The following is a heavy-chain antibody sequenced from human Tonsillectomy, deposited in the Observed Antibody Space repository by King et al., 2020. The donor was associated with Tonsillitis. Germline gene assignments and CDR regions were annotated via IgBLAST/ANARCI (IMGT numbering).Heavy chain of an antibody. CDR3: AKGGSGWYGGPDY. CDR1: GFTFSSFA. Sequence: VQLVESGGGLVQPGGSLRLSCAASGFTFSSFAMNWVRQAPGKGLEWVSTISGSGGSTYYADSVKGRFTVSRDNPKNTLYLQMDSLRAEDTAVYYCAKGGSGWYGGPDYWGQGTLVTVSS. J-gene: IGHJ4*02. V-gene: IGHV3-23*04. D-gene: IGHD6-19*01. CDR2: ISGSGGST.